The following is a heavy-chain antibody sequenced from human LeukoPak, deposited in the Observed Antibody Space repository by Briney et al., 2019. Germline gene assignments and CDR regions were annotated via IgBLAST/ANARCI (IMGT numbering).Heavy chain of an antibody. D-gene: IGHD6-19*01. J-gene: IGHJ4*02. CDR1: GYTFSDYY. CDR3: ARGADYYGY. Sequence: ASVKVSCKASGYTFSDYYMHWVRQAPGQGLEWMGWTNPKSGGTNYAQKFQGRVTMTRDTSISTTYMELSRLRSDDTAVYYCARGADYYGYWGQGTLVTVSS. CDR2: TNPKSGGT. V-gene: IGHV1-2*02.